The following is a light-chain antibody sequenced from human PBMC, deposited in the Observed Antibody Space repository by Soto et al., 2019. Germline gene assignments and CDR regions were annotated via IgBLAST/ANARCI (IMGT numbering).Light chain of an antibody. CDR1: QSVSSN. Sequence: EVVMPHSPATLSVSPGERATLSGRASQSVSSNLAWYQQKPGQAPRLLIYGESARATGIPARFSGSGSGTEFTLTISSLQSEDFAVYFCQQYYDWPRTFGQGTKVDIK. CDR2: GES. CDR3: QQYYDWPRT. V-gene: IGKV3-15*01. J-gene: IGKJ1*01.